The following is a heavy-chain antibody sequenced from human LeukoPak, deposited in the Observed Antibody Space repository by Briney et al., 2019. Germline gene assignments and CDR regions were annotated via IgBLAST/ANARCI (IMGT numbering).Heavy chain of an antibody. Sequence: SQTLSLTCTVSGGSISSGCYYWSWIRQPPGKGLERIVEINLNGSTNYHPSLKSRVTISVDTSKNQFSLKLSSVTAADTAVYYCARGPRTRKMYYYGSGIFGWFDPWGQGTLVTVSS. J-gene: IGHJ5*02. CDR1: GGSISSGCYY. D-gene: IGHD3-10*01. CDR2: INLNGST. V-gene: IGHV4-39*07. CDR3: ARGPRTRKMYYYGSGIFGWFDP.